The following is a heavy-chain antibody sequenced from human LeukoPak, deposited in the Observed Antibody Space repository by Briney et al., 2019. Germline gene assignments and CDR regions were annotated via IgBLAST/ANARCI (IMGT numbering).Heavy chain of an antibody. D-gene: IGHD6-13*01. Sequence: ASGKVSRTASGYTFTGYHMHWVRQAPGQGLECMGCINPNSGGTNYAQKFQGRVTMTRDTSISTAYMELSRLRSDDTAVYYCAVSSSWYLDAFDIWGQGTMVTVSS. CDR1: GYTFTGYH. J-gene: IGHJ3*02. V-gene: IGHV1-2*02. CDR2: INPNSGGT. CDR3: AVSSSWYLDAFDI.